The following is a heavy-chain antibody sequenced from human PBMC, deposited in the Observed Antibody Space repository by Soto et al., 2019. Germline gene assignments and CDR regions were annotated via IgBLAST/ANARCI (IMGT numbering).Heavy chain of an antibody. CDR3: ARWWLGDYFDH. Sequence: EVQLVESGGGLVQPGGSLSLSCAASGVSVSSDYMAWVRQAPGKGLEWVSYILRHGYTNSADSVKGRFTTSRHNSRNTRHLQMDSLRPEDTAVYYCARWWLGDYFDHWGQGTLVTVSP. V-gene: IGHV3-53*04. D-gene: IGHD2-15*01. CDR2: ILRHGYT. CDR1: GVSVSSDY. J-gene: IGHJ4*02.